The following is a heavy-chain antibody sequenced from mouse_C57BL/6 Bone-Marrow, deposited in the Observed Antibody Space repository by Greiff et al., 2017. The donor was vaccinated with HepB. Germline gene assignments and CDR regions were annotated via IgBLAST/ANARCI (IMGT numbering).Heavy chain of an antibody. CDR1: GYTFTDYY. J-gene: IGHJ3*01. CDR3: ARPLYYYGSSPWFAY. D-gene: IGHD1-1*01. V-gene: IGHV1-75*01. Sequence: QVQLQQSGPELVKPGASVKISCKASGYTFTDYYINWVKQRPGQGLEWIGWIFPGSGSTYYNEKFKGKATLTVDKSSSTAYMLLSSLTSEDSAVYFCARPLYYYGSSPWFAYWGQGTLVTVSA. CDR2: IFPGSGST.